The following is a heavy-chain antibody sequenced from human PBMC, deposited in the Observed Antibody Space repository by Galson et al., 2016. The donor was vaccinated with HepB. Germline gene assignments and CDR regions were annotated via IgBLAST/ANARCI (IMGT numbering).Heavy chain of an antibody. CDR2: ISGSDGRT. J-gene: IGHJ6*04. D-gene: IGHD3-16*01. Sequence: SLRLSCAASGFTFSSYGMSWVRQAPGKGLEWVSAISGSDGRTFYADSVKGRFTISRDNSKNTLYMQMNSLKAEDTAVYYCAKEGGSTHYYYYGLDSWGRGTTVTVSS. CDR1: GFTFSSYG. V-gene: IGHV3-23*01. CDR3: AKEGGSTHYYYYGLDS.